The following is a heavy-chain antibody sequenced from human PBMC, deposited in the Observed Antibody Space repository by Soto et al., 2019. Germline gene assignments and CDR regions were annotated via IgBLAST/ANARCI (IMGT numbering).Heavy chain of an antibody. CDR3: ARVSTYYFDSSGSYTSDY. CDR1: GASVGSGSFY. D-gene: IGHD3-22*01. CDR2: VFFSGST. V-gene: IGHV4-61*01. J-gene: IGHJ4*02. Sequence: SETLSLTCTVSGASVGSGSFYWSWIRQPPGKGLEWSGYVFFSGSTNYNPSLKSRVTISIDTSKNQFSLKLISVTAADTAVYYCARVSTYYFDSSGSYTSDYWGQGTLVTVSS.